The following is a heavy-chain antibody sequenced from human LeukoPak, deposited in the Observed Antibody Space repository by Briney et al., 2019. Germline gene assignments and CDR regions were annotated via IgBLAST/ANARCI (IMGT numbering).Heavy chain of an antibody. Sequence: GGSLRLSCGASGFRLGSYSMDWVRQAPGKGLEWVSHINSGSYTIYYADSVKGRFTISRDNAGNSLYLQMNSLRDEDTAVYYWARVLLERPGIDSFDMWGQGTMVTVSS. V-gene: IGHV3-48*02. CDR1: GFRLGSYS. J-gene: IGHJ3*02. CDR2: INSGSYTI. CDR3: ARVLLERPGIDSFDM. D-gene: IGHD1-1*01.